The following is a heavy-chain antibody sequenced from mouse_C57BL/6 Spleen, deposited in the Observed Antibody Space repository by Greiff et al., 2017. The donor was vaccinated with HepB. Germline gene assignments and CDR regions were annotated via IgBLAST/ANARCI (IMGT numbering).Heavy chain of an antibody. Sequence: EVQLVESGGGLVQPKGSLKLSCAASGFSFNTYAMNWVRQAPGKGLEWVARIRSKSNNYATYYADSVKDRFTISRDDSESMLYLQMNNLKTEDTAMYYCVRHEGYEYDEDYYAMDYWGQGTSVTVSS. J-gene: IGHJ4*01. D-gene: IGHD2-4*01. CDR2: IRSKSNNYAT. V-gene: IGHV10-1*01. CDR3: VRHEGYEYDEDYYAMDY. CDR1: GFSFNTYA.